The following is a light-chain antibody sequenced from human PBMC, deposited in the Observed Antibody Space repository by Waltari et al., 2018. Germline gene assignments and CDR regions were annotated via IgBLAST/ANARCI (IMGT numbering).Light chain of an antibody. CDR1: SSNIGAGYD. Sequence: QSVLTQTPSVSGAPGQSVTISCTGSSSNIGAGYDVHWYQQLPGTAPKLLIYGNNNRPSGGPGRFSGARSDTSASLAITGLQTEDEADYYCQSYDNSLSGSRVFGGGTRVTVL. J-gene: IGLJ3*02. CDR3: QSYDNSLSGSRV. CDR2: GNN. V-gene: IGLV1-40*01.